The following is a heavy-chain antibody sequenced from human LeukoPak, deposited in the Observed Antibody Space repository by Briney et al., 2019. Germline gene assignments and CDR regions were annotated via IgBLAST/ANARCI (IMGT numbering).Heavy chain of an antibody. V-gene: IGHV3-23*01. CDR1: GFTFSSYA. D-gene: IGHD6-19*01. CDR3: AKVPQQWLVTASLYYFDY. J-gene: IGHJ4*02. CDR2: ISGSGGST. Sequence: PGGSLRLSCAASGFTFSSYAMSWVRQAPGKGLEWVSAISGSGGSTYYADSVKGRFTISRDNSKNTLYLQMNSLRAEDTAVYYCAKVPQQWLVTASLYYFDYWGQGTLVTVSS.